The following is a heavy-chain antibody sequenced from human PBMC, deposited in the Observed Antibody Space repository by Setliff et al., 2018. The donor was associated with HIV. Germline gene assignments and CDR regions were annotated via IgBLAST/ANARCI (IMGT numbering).Heavy chain of an antibody. CDR1: GFSVSDTH. CDR3: AKDRVAVAGTGPEYFQH. D-gene: IGHD6-19*01. Sequence: LRLSCAASGFSVSDTHMTWVRQAPGKGLEWVSFIYSDGRTYYADSLKGRFTISRDNSENTLYLHMNLLRAEDTAVYYCAKDRVAVAGTGPEYFQHWGQGTLVTVSS. J-gene: IGHJ1*01. CDR2: IYSDGRT. V-gene: IGHV3-53*01.